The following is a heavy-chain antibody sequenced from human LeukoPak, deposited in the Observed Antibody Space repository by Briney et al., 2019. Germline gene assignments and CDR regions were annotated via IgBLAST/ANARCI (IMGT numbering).Heavy chain of an antibody. CDR3: ARGGGLDV. J-gene: IGHJ6*02. V-gene: IGHV3-7*03. CDR2: VKQDGRER. Sequence: GGSLRLSCRGSGFIYGNYWMTWVRQAPGKGLEWVANVKQDGRERHYVDSVEGRFTISRDNTQNSVYLQMSDLRAEDTAVYFCARGGGLDVWGQGATVTVSS. D-gene: IGHD3-16*01. CDR1: GFIYGNYW.